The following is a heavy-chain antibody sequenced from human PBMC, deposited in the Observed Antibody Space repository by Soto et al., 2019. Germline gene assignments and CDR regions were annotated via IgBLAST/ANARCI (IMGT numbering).Heavy chain of an antibody. V-gene: IGHV4-4*02. CDR1: GGSISSTTW. CDR3: ARAEGSSSSWYYYGMDV. D-gene: IGHD6-13*01. CDR2: IYYSGST. Sequence: SETLSLTCAVSGGSISSTTWWSWVRQPPGKGLEWIGYIYYSGSTYYNSSLKSRVTISIDTSKNQFSLELSSVTAADTVVYYCARAEGSSSSWYYYGMDVWGQGTTVTVSS. J-gene: IGHJ6*02.